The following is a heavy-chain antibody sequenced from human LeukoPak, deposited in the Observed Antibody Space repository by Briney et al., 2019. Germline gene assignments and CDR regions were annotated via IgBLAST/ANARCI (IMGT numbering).Heavy chain of an antibody. Sequence: GGSLRLSCAASGFTFSSYAMHWVRQAPGKGLEWVAVISYDGSNKYYADSVKGRFTISRDNSKNTLYLQMNSLRAEDTAVYYCARERRRFLEWLGGGALDYWGQETLVTVSS. J-gene: IGHJ4*02. V-gene: IGHV3-30-3*01. D-gene: IGHD3-3*01. CDR1: GFTFSSYA. CDR2: ISYDGSNK. CDR3: ARERRRFLEWLGGGALDY.